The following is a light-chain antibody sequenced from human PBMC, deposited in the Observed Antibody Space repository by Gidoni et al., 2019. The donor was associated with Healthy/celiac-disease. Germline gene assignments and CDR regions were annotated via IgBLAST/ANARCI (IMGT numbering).Light chain of an antibody. J-gene: IGKJ1*01. Sequence: EIVLTQSPATLSLSPGERATLSCGASQSGSSSYLAWYQQKPGLAPRLLIYDASSRATGIPDRFSGSGSGTDFTLTISRLEPEDFAVYYCQQYGSSPWTFGQGTKVEIK. CDR3: QQYGSSPWT. V-gene: IGKV3D-20*01. CDR2: DAS. CDR1: QSGSSSY.